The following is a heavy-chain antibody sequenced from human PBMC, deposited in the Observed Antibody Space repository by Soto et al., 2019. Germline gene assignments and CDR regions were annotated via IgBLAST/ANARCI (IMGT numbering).Heavy chain of an antibody. CDR1: GFTFSSYG. V-gene: IGHV3-30*18. D-gene: IGHD3-10*01. CDR2: ISYDGSNK. Sequence: GGSLRLSCAASGFTFSSYGMHWVRQAPGKGLEWVAVISYDGSNKYYADSVKGRFTISRDNSKNTLYLQMNSLRAEDTAVYYCAKDLLLWFGELKGYYYYGMDVWGQGTTVTVSS. J-gene: IGHJ6*02. CDR3: AKDLLLWFGELKGYYYYGMDV.